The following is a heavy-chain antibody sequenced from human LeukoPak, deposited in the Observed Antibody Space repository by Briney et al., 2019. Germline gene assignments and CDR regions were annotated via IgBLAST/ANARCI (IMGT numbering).Heavy chain of an antibody. CDR3: ARVRAGLSAGYYYYMDV. D-gene: IGHD3-10*01. CDR2: INPDGTII. CDR1: GFTYTDYW. J-gene: IGHJ6*03. Sequence: GGSLRLSCVGSGFTYTDYWMHWFRQAPGKGPVWVSRINPDGTIIDYADSVKGRFSISRDNAKNLLYLQMNGLRADDTAVYYCARVRAGLSAGYYYYMDVWGKGTTVTVSS. V-gene: IGHV3-74*01.